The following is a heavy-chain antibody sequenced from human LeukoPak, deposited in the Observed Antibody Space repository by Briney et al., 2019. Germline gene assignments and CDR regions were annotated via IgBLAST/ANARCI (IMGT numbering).Heavy chain of an antibody. Sequence: SVKVSCKASGGTFSSYAINWVRQAPGQGLEWMGRIIPIFGTTGYAQKFQGRVTITADKSTSTGYMELSSLRSEDTAVYYCARDLGVVTAIGDAFDIWGQGTMVTVSS. CDR2: IIPIFGTT. V-gene: IGHV1-69*06. D-gene: IGHD2-21*02. CDR3: ARDLGVVTAIGDAFDI. J-gene: IGHJ3*02. CDR1: GGTFSSYA.